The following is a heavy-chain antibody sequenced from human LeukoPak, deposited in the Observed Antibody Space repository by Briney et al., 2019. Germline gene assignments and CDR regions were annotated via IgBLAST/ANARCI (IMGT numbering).Heavy chain of an antibody. CDR1: GGSITSGSFY. CDR3: ARGITGRGRFDP. J-gene: IGHJ5*02. V-gene: IGHV4-61*02. CDR2: IYSSGIT. Sequence: SETLSLTCTVSGGSITSGSFYWAWIRQSAGKGLQWIGRIYSSGITNYSPSLKSRLTMSIDTSKSQFFLNLSSLTAADTAVYYCARGITGRGRFDPWGQGTLVTVSS. D-gene: IGHD3-10*01.